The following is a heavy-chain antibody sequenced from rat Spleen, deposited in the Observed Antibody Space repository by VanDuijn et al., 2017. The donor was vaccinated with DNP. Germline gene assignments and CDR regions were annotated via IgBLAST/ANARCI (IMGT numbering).Heavy chain of an antibody. V-gene: IGHV3-1*01. CDR1: GYSITSNY. J-gene: IGHJ2*01. CDR2: ISYSGST. Sequence: EVQLQESGPGLVKPSQSLSLTCSVTGYSITSNYWGWIRKFPGNKMEWMGYISYSGSTGFNPSLKSRISITSDTSRNQFFLQVNSVSPEDTATYYCARSDVYYGFDYWGQGVMVTVSS. CDR3: ARSDVYYGFDY. D-gene: IGHD1-6*01.